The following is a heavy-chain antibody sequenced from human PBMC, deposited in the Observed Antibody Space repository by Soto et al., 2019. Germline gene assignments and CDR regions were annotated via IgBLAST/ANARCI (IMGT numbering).Heavy chain of an antibody. D-gene: IGHD2-15*01. CDR3: ARDLWGTCGGSCYPTY. J-gene: IGHJ4*02. V-gene: IGHV1-69*13. Sequence: SVKVSCKASGGTFISYAISWVRQAPGQGLEWMGGIIPIFGTANYAQKFQGRVTITADESTSTAYMELSSLRSEDTAVYYCARDLWGTCGGSCYPTYWGQGTLVTFSS. CDR1: GGTFISYA. CDR2: IIPIFGTA.